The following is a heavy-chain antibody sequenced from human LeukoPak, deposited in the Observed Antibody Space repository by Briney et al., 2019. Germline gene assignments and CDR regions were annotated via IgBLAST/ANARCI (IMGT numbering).Heavy chain of an antibody. V-gene: IGHV4-59*12. CDR2: IYYSGST. D-gene: IGHD3-22*01. Sequence: SETLSLTCTVSGGSISSYYWSWIRQPPGKGLEWIGYIYYSGSTNYNPPLKSRVTISVDTSKNQFSLKLSSVTAADTAVYYCARGRRGYYDSSGYYYFDYWGQGTLVTVSS. CDR3: ARGRRGYYDSSGYYYFDY. J-gene: IGHJ4*02. CDR1: GGSISSYY.